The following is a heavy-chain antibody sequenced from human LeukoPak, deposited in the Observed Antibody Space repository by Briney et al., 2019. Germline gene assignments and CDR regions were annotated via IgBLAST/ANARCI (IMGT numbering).Heavy chain of an antibody. CDR1: GGSISSYY. D-gene: IGHD5-18*01. J-gene: IGHJ6*03. Sequence: SETLSLTCTVSGGSISSYYWSWIRQPAGKGLEWIGRIYTSGSTNYNPSLKSRVTMSVDTSKNQFSLKLSSVTAADTAVYYCASDGDSYGSTYYYYMDVWGKGTTVTVSS. CDR3: ASDGDSYGSTYYYYMDV. CDR2: IYTSGST. V-gene: IGHV4-4*07.